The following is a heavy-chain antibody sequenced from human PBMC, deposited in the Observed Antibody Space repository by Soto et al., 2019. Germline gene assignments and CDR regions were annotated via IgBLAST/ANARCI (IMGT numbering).Heavy chain of an antibody. CDR3: ARVQIDFYDSSGFSPWFDP. CDR2: IYHSGST. CDR1: GGSISSGDYS. J-gene: IGHJ5*01. Sequence: PSETLSLTXAVSGGSISSGDYSWSWIRQPPGKGLEWIGYIYHSGSTYYNPSLKSRVTISVDRSKNQFSLNLSSVTAADTAVYYCARVQIDFYDSSGFSPWFDPWGQGTLVTVSS. V-gene: IGHV4-30-2*01. D-gene: IGHD3-22*01.